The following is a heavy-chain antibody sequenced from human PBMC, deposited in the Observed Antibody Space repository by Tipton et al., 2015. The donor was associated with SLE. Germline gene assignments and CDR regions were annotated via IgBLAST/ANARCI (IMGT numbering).Heavy chain of an antibody. D-gene: IGHD3-10*01. J-gene: IGHJ4*02. Sequence: LRLSCAVSGYSISSGYYWGWIRQPPGKGLEWIGYIYHSGNTYYNPSLKSRVTISADTSKNQFSLKLSSVTAADTAVYYCAREAGGSGENYFDYWGQGTLVTVSS. CDR1: GYSISSGYY. V-gene: IGHV4-38-2*02. CDR2: IYHSGNT. CDR3: AREAGGSGENYFDY.